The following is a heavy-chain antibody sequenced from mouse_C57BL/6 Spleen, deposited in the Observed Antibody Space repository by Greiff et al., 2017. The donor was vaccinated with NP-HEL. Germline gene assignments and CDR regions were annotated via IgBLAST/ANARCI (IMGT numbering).Heavy chain of an antibody. J-gene: IGHJ1*03. CDR1: GFTFSDYG. CDR3: ARQGGYDSRDWYFDV. CDR2: ISNLAYSI. D-gene: IGHD2-4*01. V-gene: IGHV5-15*01. Sequence: EVKLVESGGGLVQPGGSLKLSCAASGFTFSDYGMAWVRQAPRKGPEWVAFISNLAYSIYYADTVTGRFTISRENAKNTLYLEMSSLRSEDTAMYYCARQGGYDSRDWYFDVWGTGTTVTVSS.